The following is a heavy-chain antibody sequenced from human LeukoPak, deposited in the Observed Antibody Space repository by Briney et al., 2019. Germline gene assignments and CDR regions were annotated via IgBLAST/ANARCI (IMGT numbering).Heavy chain of an antibody. CDR1: GASISSYY. D-gene: IGHD2-8*01. V-gene: IGHV4-59*08. Sequence: SGTLSLTCTVSGASISSYYWSWIRQPPGKGLAWIGYISYTGSTNYNPSLKSRVTISVDTSKNQFSLRLSSVTVADTAVYYCASLRMANFDYWGQGTLVTVSS. J-gene: IGHJ4*02. CDR3: ASLRMANFDY. CDR2: ISYTGST.